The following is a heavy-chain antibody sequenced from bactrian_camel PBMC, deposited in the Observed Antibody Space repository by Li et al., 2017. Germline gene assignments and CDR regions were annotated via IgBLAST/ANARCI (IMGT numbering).Heavy chain of an antibody. CDR1: AYTHGSNY. CDR2: MSSAASRT. D-gene: IGHD3*01. V-gene: IGHV3S40*01. J-gene: IGHJ4*01. CDR3: AAQMFCPLGSGLIARLFSY. Sequence: VQLVESGGGSVQAGGSLRLSCEASAYTHGSNYMGWFRQAPGKEREAVAVMSSAASRTWYADSVKDRFNISADEDEKTVYLQMNGLKTEDTAMYYCAAQMFCPLGSGLIARLFSYWGQGTQVTVS.